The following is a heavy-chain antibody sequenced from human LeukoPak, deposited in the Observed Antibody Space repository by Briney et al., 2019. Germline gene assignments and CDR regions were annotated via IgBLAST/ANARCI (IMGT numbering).Heavy chain of an antibody. D-gene: IGHD5/OR15-5a*01. J-gene: IGHJ4*02. V-gene: IGHV4-59*01. CDR2: IYYSGST. CDR1: GGSISTYY. Sequence: SETLSLTCTVSGGSISTYYWSWIRQPPGKGLEWIGYIYYSGSTNYNPSLKSRVTISVDTSKNQFSLKLSSVTAADTAVYYCARGATSLPYFDSRGQGTLVTVSS. CDR3: ARGATSLPYFDS.